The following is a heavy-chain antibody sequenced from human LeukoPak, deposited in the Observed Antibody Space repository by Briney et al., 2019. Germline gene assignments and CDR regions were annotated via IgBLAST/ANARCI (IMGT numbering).Heavy chain of an antibody. CDR2: IYPGDSDT. J-gene: IGHJ4*02. D-gene: IGHD2-15*01. CDR1: GYSFTSYW. V-gene: IGHV5-51*01. CDR3: ARPYCSGGSCYSPYYFDY. Sequence: PGESLKISCKGSGYSFTSYWIGWVRQMPGKGLEWMGIIYPGDSDTRYSPSFQGQVTISADKSISTAYLQWSSLKASDTAMCYCARPYCSGGSCYSPYYFDYWGQGTLVTVSS.